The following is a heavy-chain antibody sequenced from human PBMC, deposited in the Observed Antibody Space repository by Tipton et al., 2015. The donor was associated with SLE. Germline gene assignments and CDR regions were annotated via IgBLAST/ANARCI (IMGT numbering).Heavy chain of an antibody. Sequence: TLSLTCTVSGGSISSYYWSWIRQPPGKGLEWIGSIYYSGSTYYNPSPKSRVTISVDTSKNQFSLKLSSVTAADTAVYYCARQQAYYDFWSGYYTGSGYFDYWGQGTLVTVSS. CDR3: ARQQAYYDFWSGYYTGSGYFDY. D-gene: IGHD3-3*01. V-gene: IGHV4-39*01. CDR2: IYYSGST. J-gene: IGHJ4*02. CDR1: GGSISSYY.